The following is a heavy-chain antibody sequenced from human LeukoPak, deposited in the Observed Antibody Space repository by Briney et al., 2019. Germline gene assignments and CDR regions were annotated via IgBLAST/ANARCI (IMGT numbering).Heavy chain of an antibody. J-gene: IGHJ4*02. CDR2: IYYSGST. CDR3: ARAGLLWFGEPFDY. Sequence: TTSETLSLTCTLSGGSISSYYWSWIRQPPGKGLEWIGYIYYSGSTNNNPSLKSRVTISVDTSKNQCSLKLSSVAAADTAVYYCARAGLLWFGEPFDYWGQGTLVTVSS. V-gene: IGHV4-59*01. CDR1: GGSISSYY. D-gene: IGHD3-10*01.